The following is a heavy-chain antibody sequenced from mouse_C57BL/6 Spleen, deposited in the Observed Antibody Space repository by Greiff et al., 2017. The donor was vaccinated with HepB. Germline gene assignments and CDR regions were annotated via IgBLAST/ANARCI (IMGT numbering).Heavy chain of an antibody. Sequence: EVKLMESGGDLVKPGGSLKLSCAASGFTFSSYGMSWVRQTPDKRLEWVATISSGGSYTYYPDSVKGRFTISRDNAKNTLYLQMSSLKSEDTAMYYCARHLRGSYFDYWGQGTTLTVSS. CDR1: GFTFSSYG. CDR2: ISSGGSYT. CDR3: ARHLRGSYFDY. D-gene: IGHD1-1*01. J-gene: IGHJ2*01. V-gene: IGHV5-6*01.